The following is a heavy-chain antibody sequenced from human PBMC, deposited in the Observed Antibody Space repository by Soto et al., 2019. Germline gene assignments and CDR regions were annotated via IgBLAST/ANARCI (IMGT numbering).Heavy chain of an antibody. CDR1: GTSVSSTFW. CDR2: IHHTGNP. D-gene: IGHD5-12*01. Sequence: PSETLSLTCTVSGTSVSSTFWWTWVRQAPGKGLEWIGEIHHTGNPKYNPSLKSRVRMSVDKSNNEFSLKMTSVTAADTAVDYCARAYGGYADYWGQGALVPVSS. V-gene: IGHV4-4*02. CDR3: ARAYGGYADY. J-gene: IGHJ4*02.